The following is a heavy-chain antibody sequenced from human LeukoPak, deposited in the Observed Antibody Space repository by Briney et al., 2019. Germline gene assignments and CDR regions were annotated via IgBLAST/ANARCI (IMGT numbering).Heavy chain of an antibody. J-gene: IGHJ4*02. Sequence: SETLSLTCTVSGGSISTYYWSWIRQPAGKGLGWIGRIHTSGSTDYNPSLESRVTMSVDTSRNQFSLKLSSVTAADTAVYYCAREGSMTARPFVSIDYWGQGTLVTVSS. CDR2: IHTSGST. D-gene: IGHD6-6*01. CDR1: GGSISTYY. V-gene: IGHV4-4*07. CDR3: AREGSMTARPFVSIDY.